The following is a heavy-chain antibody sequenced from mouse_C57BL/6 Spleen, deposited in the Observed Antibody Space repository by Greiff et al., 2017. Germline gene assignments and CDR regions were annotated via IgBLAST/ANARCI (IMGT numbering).Heavy chain of an antibody. CDR2: IYPGNGDT. CDR3: ARDEDGNGDYYAMDY. CDR1: GYTFTSYN. V-gene: IGHV1-12*01. Sequence: QVQLQQSGAELVRPGASVKMSCKASGYTFTSYNMHWVKQTPRQGLEWIGAIYPGNGDTSCNQKFKGKATLTVDKSSSTAYMQLSSLTSEDSAVYFCARDEDGNGDYYAMDYWGQGTSVTVSS. J-gene: IGHJ4*01. D-gene: IGHD2-1*01.